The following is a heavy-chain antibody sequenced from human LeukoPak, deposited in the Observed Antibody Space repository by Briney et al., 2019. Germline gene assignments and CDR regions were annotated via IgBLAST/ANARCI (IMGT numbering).Heavy chain of an antibody. J-gene: IGHJ4*02. Sequence: SVKVSCKASGGTFSSYAISWVRQAPGQGLEWMGGIIPIFGTANYAQKFQGRVTITTDESTSTAYMELSSLRSEDTTVYYCARPHDYGDYDYFDYWGQGTLVTVSS. CDR3: ARPHDYGDYDYFDY. V-gene: IGHV1-69*05. CDR1: GGTFSSYA. D-gene: IGHD4-17*01. CDR2: IIPIFGTA.